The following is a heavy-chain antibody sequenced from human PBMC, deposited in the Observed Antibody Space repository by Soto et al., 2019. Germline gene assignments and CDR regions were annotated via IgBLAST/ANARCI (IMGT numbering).Heavy chain of an antibody. V-gene: IGHV3-74*01. J-gene: IGHJ4*02. D-gene: IGHD3-10*01. CDR2: INSDGSST. Sequence: GEPLRLTCGASGVNISSYWMHWVRQAPGKGLVWVSRINSDGSSTSYADSVKGRFTISRDNAKNTLYLQMNSLRAEDTAVYYCASAQTSPRPFGEVTQNWGQGTPVTGSS. CDR3: ASAQTSPRPFGEVTQN. CDR1: GVNISSYW.